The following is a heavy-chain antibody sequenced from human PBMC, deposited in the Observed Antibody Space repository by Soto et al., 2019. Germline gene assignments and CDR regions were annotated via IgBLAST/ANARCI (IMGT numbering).Heavy chain of an antibody. CDR1: GVTCGREA. CDR2: IGGDGGST. J-gene: IGHJ3*02. Sequence: GGSVRLACAASGVTCGREAMRWVRQAPGKGLEWVSVIGGDGGSTYYADSVKGRFTVSRDNSKNTLYLQMDSLRADDTAVYYCAKDSISRNRIYDPFAIRGQGTMVPVSS. V-gene: IGHV3-23*01. CDR3: AKDSISRNRIYDPFAI. D-gene: IGHD3-3*02.